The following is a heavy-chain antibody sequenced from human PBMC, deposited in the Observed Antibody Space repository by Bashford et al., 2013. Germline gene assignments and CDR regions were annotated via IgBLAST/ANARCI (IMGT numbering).Heavy chain of an antibody. CDR1: GYTFTSYG. CDR3: ARDIDGEIAVADSDAFDI. V-gene: IGHV1-18*01. D-gene: IGHD6-19*01. J-gene: IGHJ3*02. Sequence: ASVKVSCKASGYTFTSYGISWVRQAPGQGLEWMGWINGYSGFTSFAQKFQGRVTMTRDTSINTAYMELSSLTSDDTAIYYCARDIDGEIAVADSDAFDIWGQGTMVTVSS. CDR2: INGYSGFT.